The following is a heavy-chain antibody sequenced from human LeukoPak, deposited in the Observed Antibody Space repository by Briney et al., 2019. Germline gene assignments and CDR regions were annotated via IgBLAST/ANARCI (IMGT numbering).Heavy chain of an antibody. V-gene: IGHV1-18*01. CDR2: ISAYNGDT. J-gene: IGHJ4*02. CDR1: GYTFSNYD. Sequence: GASVKVSCKASGYTFSNYDITWVRQAPGQGLEWLGWISAYNGDTNYAQKLQGRVTMTTDTSTGTAYMELRSLRSDDTAVYYCARHYYDRGGYNSAFDYWGQGTLVTVSS. CDR3: ARHYYDRGGYNSAFDY. D-gene: IGHD3-22*01.